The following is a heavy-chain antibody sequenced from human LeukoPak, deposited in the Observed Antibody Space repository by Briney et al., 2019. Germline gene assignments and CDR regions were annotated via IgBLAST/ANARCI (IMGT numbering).Heavy chain of an antibody. CDR2: INPNSGGT. V-gene: IGHV1-2*02. D-gene: IGHD5-24*01. CDR1: GYTFTGYY. CDR3: ARSAEMATTTEYYFDY. J-gene: IGHJ4*02. Sequence: ASVKVSCKASGYTFTGYYMHWVRQAPGQGLEWMGWINPNSGGTNYAQKFQGRVTMTRDTSISTAYMELSSLRSEDTAVYYCARSAEMATTTEYYFDYWGQGTLVTVSS.